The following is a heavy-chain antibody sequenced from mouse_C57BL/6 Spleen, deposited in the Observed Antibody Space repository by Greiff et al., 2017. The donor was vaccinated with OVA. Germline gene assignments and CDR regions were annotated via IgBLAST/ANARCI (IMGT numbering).Heavy chain of an antibody. CDR2: ISNGGGST. Sequence: EVQLVESGGGLVQPGGSLKLSCAASGFTFSDYYMYWVRQTPEKRLEWVAYISNGGGSTYYPDTVKGRFTISRDNAKNTLYLQMSRLKSEDTAMYYCARLTGTDAMDYWGQGTSVTVSS. D-gene: IGHD4-1*01. J-gene: IGHJ4*01. V-gene: IGHV5-12*01. CDR1: GFTFSDYY. CDR3: ARLTGTDAMDY.